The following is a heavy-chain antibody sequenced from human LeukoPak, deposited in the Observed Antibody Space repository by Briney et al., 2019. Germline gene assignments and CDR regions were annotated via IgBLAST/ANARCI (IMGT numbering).Heavy chain of an antibody. J-gene: IGHJ4*02. CDR2: IKSKTDGGTT. Sequence: SGGSLRLSCAASGFTFSNAWMSWVRQAPGKGLEWVGRIKSKTDGGTTDYAAPVKGRFTISRDDSKNTLYLQMNSLKTEDTAVYYCTTERYDIFFHGDSYWGQGTLVTVSS. CDR3: TTERYDIFFHGDSY. CDR1: GFTFSNAW. V-gene: IGHV3-15*01. D-gene: IGHD3-9*01.